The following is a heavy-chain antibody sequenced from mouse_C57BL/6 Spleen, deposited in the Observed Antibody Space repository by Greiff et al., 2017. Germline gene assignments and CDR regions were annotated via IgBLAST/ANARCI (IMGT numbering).Heavy chain of an antibody. CDR2: INPNYGTT. Sequence: VQLKESGPELVKPGASVKISCKASGYSFTDYNMNWVKQRNGKNLEWIGVINPNYGTTSYNQKFKGKATLTVDQSSSTAYMQLNSLTSEDSAVYYCARRAYYGSSPYWYFDVWGTGTTVTVSA. CDR1: GYSFTDYN. J-gene: IGHJ1*03. V-gene: IGHV1-39*01. D-gene: IGHD1-1*01. CDR3: ARRAYYGSSPYWYFDV.